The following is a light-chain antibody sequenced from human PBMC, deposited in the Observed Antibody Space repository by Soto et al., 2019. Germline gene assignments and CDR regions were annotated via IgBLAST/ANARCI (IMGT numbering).Light chain of an antibody. CDR2: DAS. CDR1: QTITNN. V-gene: IGKV3-15*01. Sequence: EIVMTQSPATLTVSPGERATLSCRASQTITNNLAWYQQKPGQAPRLLIYDASTRATGVPARFSGSGSGTEFTLTITSLQSEDIALYYCQQYNNWPPATFGQGTKVEI. CDR3: QQYNNWPPAT. J-gene: IGKJ1*01.